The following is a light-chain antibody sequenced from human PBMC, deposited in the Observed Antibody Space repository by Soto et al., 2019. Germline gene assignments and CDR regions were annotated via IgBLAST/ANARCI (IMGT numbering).Light chain of an antibody. J-gene: IGLJ1*01. Sequence: QSVLTQPASVSGSPGQSITISCTGTSSDAGGYNYVSWYQHHPGKAPKLIIYDVTNRPSGVSNPFSGSKSGNTASLTISGLQPEDEAGYYCSSYTTSNTRQIVFGTGTKVTVL. CDR1: SSDAGGYNY. CDR2: DVT. CDR3: SSYTTSNTRQIV. V-gene: IGLV2-14*03.